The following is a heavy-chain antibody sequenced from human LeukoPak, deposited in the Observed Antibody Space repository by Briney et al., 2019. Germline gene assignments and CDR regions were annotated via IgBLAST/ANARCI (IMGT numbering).Heavy chain of an antibody. CDR1: GFTFSDYS. CDR3: ARDLAYSRLDY. J-gene: IGHJ4*02. V-gene: IGHV3-21*01. D-gene: IGHD5-18*01. Sequence: PGGSLRLSCAASGFTFSDYSMNWVRQTPEKGLEWVSTISKSSTYKYYADSVKGRLTVSRDNAKNSLYLQMNSLRVEDTAFYYCARDLAYSRLDYWGQGMLVTVSS. CDR2: ISKSSTYK.